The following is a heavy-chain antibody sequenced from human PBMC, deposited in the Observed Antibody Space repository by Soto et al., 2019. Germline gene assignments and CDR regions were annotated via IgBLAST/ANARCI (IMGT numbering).Heavy chain of an antibody. J-gene: IGHJ5*02. CDR2: INANNGGA. D-gene: IGHD6-25*01. CDR3: AREGGSETLQPSYNWFDT. V-gene: IGHV1-2*02. CDR1: GYTCTDYH. Sequence: ASVKVSCKASGYTCTDYHIHCVVQSPVQCLEFMGWINANNGGAGSAQQFQGRVTVTRDTSITTVYMELSNLRSDDTAVYYCAREGGSETLQPSYNWFDTWGQGTLVTVSS.